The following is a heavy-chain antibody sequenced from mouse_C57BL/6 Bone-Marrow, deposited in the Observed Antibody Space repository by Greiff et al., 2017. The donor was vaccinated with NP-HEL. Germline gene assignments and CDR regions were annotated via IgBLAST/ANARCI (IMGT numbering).Heavy chain of an antibody. CDR1: GFNFSDYY. CDR3: AREGGLRRRTYAMDY. CDR2: INYDGSST. D-gene: IGHD2-4*01. Sequence: EVMLVESEGGLVQPGSSMKLSCTASGFNFSDYYMAWVRQVPEKGLEWVANINYDGSSTYYLDSLKSRFIISRDNAKNILYLQMSSLKSEDTATYYCAREGGLRRRTYAMDYWGQGTSVTVSS. J-gene: IGHJ4*01. V-gene: IGHV5-16*01.